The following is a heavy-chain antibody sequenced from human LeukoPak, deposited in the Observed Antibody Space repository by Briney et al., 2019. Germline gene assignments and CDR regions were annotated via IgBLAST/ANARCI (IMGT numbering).Heavy chain of an antibody. V-gene: IGHV3-48*01. J-gene: IGHJ6*04. Sequence: QPGGSLRLSCAASGFTVGSNYMNWVRQAPGKGLEWVSYISSSSSTIYYADSVKGRFTISRDNAKNSLYLQMNSLRAEDTAVYYCARTYYDFWSGPLVGGMDVWGKGTTVTVSS. D-gene: IGHD3-3*01. CDR3: ARTYYDFWSGPLVGGMDV. CDR1: GFTVGSNY. CDR2: ISSSSSTI.